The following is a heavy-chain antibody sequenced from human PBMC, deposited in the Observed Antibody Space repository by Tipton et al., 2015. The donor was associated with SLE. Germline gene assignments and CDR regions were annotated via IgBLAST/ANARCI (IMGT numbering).Heavy chain of an antibody. J-gene: IGHJ4*02. Sequence: TLSLTCSVSGGSISSGGYFWSWIRQHPGKGLEWIGYTHNSGSTNYNSSLKSRLTISVDTSKNQFSLKLSSVTAADTAVYYCARDEYRYDATGYHLLGHFDFWGQGTLVTVSS. D-gene: IGHD3-22*01. CDR1: GGSISSGGYF. V-gene: IGHV4-31*03. CDR2: THNSGST. CDR3: ARDEYRYDATGYHLLGHFDF.